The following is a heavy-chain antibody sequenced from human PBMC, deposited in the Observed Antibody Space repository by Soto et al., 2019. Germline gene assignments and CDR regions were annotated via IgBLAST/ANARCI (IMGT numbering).Heavy chain of an antibody. Sequence: GESLKISCKGSGYSFTSYWIGWVRQMPGKGLEWMGIIYPGDSDTRYSPSFQGQVAISADKSISTAYLQWSSLKASDTAMYYCARCITMVRGVNWFDPWGQGTLVTVSS. D-gene: IGHD3-10*01. CDR2: IYPGDSDT. J-gene: IGHJ5*02. CDR1: GYSFTSYW. V-gene: IGHV5-51*01. CDR3: ARCITMVRGVNWFDP.